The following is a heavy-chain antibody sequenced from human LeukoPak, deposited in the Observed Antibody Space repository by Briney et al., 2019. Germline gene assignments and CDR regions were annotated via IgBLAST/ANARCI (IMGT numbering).Heavy chain of an antibody. Sequence: GGSLRLSCAASGFSVSNNYMVWVRQAPGKGLEWVAVISSDGSNKFYADSVKGRFTISRDNSQNTLYLQMNSLRAEDTALYYCAKDYYGSGGQGTLVTVSS. J-gene: IGHJ4*02. CDR2: ISSDGSNK. CDR1: GFSVSNNY. CDR3: AKDYYGS. D-gene: IGHD3-10*01. V-gene: IGHV3-30*18.